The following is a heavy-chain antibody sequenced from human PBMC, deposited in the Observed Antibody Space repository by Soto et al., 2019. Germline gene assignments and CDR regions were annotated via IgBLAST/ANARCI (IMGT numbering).Heavy chain of an antibody. Sequence: VQLMQSGAEVKKPGSSVKVSCKASGGTFSSHSINWVRQAPGQGLEWMGGIITLFGTSNYAQNFQGRVTITADKSTSTAYMELNSLTSGDTAVYYCAREVGYGDFSAALLDWGQGTLVTVSS. J-gene: IGHJ4*02. CDR2: IITLFGTS. V-gene: IGHV1-69*06. CDR1: GGTFSSHS. CDR3: AREVGYGDFSAALLD. D-gene: IGHD2-21*02.